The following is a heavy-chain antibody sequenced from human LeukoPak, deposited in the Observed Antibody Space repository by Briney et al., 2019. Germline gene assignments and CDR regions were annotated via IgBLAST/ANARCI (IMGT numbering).Heavy chain of an antibody. D-gene: IGHD5-12*01. CDR3: AKSYNGYESKPDY. CDR1: GFTLSSYA. Sequence: PGGSLRLSCAASGFTLSSYAMSWVRQALGKGLEGVSSISNRGGRTFYTDSVKGRFTISRDNSKITLYLQMNSLRAEDTAVYYCAKSYNGYESKPDYWGQGTLVTVSS. J-gene: IGHJ4*02. V-gene: IGHV3-23*01. CDR2: ISNRGGRT.